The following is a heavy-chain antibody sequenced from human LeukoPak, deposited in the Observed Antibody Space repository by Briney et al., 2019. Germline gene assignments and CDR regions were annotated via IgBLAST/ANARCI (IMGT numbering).Heavy chain of an antibody. V-gene: IGHV1-46*01. CDR3: AREESGGYFDY. CDR1: GYTFTNYY. D-gene: IGHD2-8*02. Sequence: WASVKVSCKASGYTFTNYYMHWVRQAPGQGLEWMGLINPTGTSTNYAQKFRGRVTMTRDTSTTTVYMELSSLRSEDTAVYYCAREESGGYFDYWGQGTAVTVSS. J-gene: IGHJ4*03. CDR2: INPTGTST.